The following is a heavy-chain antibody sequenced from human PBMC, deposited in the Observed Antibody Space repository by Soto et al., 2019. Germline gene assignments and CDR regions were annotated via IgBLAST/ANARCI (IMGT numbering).Heavy chain of an antibody. Sequence: ASVKVSCKASGYTFTGHYIHWVRQAPEQGPEWMGEISSESGGTRYAQKFRGRVTLTRDTSITTVYMELSNLSPDDTAVYYCGRGRSGQLGVFYWGQGTLVTVSS. CDR1: GYTFTGHY. CDR3: GRGRSGQLGVFY. CDR2: ISSESGGT. V-gene: IGHV1-2*02. D-gene: IGHD1-1*01. J-gene: IGHJ4*02.